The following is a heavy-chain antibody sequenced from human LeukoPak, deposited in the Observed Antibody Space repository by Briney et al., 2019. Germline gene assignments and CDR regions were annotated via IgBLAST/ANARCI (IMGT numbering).Heavy chain of an antibody. V-gene: IGHV4-34*01. D-gene: IGHD5-12*01. J-gene: IGHJ4*02. Sequence: SETLSLTCAVYGGSFSGYYWSWIRQPPGEGLEWIGEINHSGSTNYNPSLKSRVTISVDTSKNQFSLKLSSVTAADTAVYYCARGKGFRGYSGYVDYWGQGTLVTVSS. CDR3: ARGKGFRGYSGYVDY. CDR1: GGSFSGYY. CDR2: INHSGST.